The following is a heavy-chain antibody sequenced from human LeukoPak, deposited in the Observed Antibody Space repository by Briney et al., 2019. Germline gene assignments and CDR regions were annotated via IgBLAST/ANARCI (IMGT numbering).Heavy chain of an antibody. J-gene: IGHJ4*02. CDR1: GSTFSSYA. V-gene: IGHV3-7*01. D-gene: IGHD1-1*01. CDR3: VRDFSLTRLERPFDF. Sequence: GGSLRLSCAASGSTFSSYAMSWVRQAPGKGLEWVANLNYGGSDKYYVDSVKGRFTISRDNSKNSLYLQMNSLRAEDTAIYYCVRDFSLTRLERPFDFWGQGILVTVSS. CDR2: LNYGGSDK.